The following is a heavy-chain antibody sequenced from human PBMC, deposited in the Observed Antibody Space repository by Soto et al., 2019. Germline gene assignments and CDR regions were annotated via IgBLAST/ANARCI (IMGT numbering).Heavy chain of an antibody. Sequence: QVQLRESGPGLVKPSGTLSLTCAISSGSFTSRSWWCWVRQPPGKGLEWIGEIYQGGSTNYNASLKIRLTISIDKSQNQFSLRLNSGTAADTAVYFWASHLIMPGTRGFEYWGQGSLVTVSS. V-gene: IGHV4-4*02. J-gene: IGHJ4*02. D-gene: IGHD6-13*01. CDR3: ASHLIMPGTRGFEY. CDR2: IYQGGST. CDR1: SGSFTSRSW.